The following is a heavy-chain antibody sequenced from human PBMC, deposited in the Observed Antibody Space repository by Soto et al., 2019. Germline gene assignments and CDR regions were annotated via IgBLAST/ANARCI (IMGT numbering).Heavy chain of an antibody. V-gene: IGHV5-51*01. J-gene: IGHJ6*02. D-gene: IGHD3-3*01. Sequence: ESLTISWKGSGYSFTSYWIGWVRQMPGKGLEWMGIIYPGDSDTRYSPSFQGQVTISADKSISTAYLQWSSLKASDTAMYYCARQDSVFGVVSLRHYGMDVWGQGTTVTVSS. CDR2: IYPGDSDT. CDR1: GYSFTSYW. CDR3: ARQDSVFGVVSLRHYGMDV.